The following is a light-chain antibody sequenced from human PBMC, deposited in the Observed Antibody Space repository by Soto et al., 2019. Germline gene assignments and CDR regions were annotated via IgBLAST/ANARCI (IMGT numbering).Light chain of an antibody. CDR3: LKYNGGGVT. CDR2: GAS. CDR1: QGISYY. Sequence: DIQMTQSPSSLSASVGDRVTMTCRASQGISYYVAWYQQKAGKPPKLLIYGASTLQSGVPSRISGSGSGADFTRTISSLQPEDVATYYCLKYNGGGVTFGPGTKVEIK. V-gene: IGKV1-27*01. J-gene: IGKJ3*01.